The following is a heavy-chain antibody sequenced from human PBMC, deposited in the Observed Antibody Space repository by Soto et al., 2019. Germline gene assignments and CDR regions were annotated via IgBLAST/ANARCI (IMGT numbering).Heavy chain of an antibody. CDR2: IDASSTHI. J-gene: IGHJ4*02. CDR3: AREGVHNYTEYYFDY. D-gene: IGHD3-10*01. V-gene: IGHV3-21*01. CDR1: GFSFSTYN. Sequence: SGGSLRLSCAASGFSFSTYNMNWVRQAPGKGLEWVSSIDASSTHIYYADSVKGRFTISRDNGKSSLYLQMNSLTAEDTAVYYCAREGVHNYTEYYFDYWGQGTLVTVSS.